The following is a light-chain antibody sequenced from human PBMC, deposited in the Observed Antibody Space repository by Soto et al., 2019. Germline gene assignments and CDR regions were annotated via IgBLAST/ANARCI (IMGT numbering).Light chain of an antibody. CDR3: QQSRSYWWT. Sequence: DIQMTQSPSTLSTSVGDRVTITCRASHNISSWLSWYQQKPGKAPKLLIYKASRLDSGVPSRFSGSGSGTEFTLTISSRQPDDFATYFCQQSRSYWWTCGQGTKVEIK. V-gene: IGKV1-5*03. CDR1: HNISSW. J-gene: IGKJ1*01. CDR2: KAS.